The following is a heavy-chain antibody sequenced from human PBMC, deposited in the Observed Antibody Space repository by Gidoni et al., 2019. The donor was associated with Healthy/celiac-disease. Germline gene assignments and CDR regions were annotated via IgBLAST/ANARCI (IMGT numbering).Heavy chain of an antibody. CDR2: IYYSGST. V-gene: IGHV4-31*03. CDR1: GGSISSGGYY. J-gene: IGHJ3*02. CDR3: ARDGGLQQPDAFDI. Sequence: QVQLQESGPGLVKPSQTLSLTCTVSGGSISSGGYYWSWIRQHPGKGLEWIGYIYYSGSTYYNQSLKSRVTISVDTSKNQFSLKLSSVTAADTAVYYCARDGGLQQPDAFDIWGQGTMVTVSS. D-gene: IGHD6-13*01.